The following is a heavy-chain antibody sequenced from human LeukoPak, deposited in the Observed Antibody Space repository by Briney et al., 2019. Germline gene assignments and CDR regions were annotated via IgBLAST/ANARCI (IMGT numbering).Heavy chain of an antibody. CDR1: GGSINSGSYY. J-gene: IGHJ4*02. CDR2: FYTSGHT. D-gene: IGHD3-3*01. V-gene: IGHV4-61*09. CDR3: ARGLASGYPPIPFDY. Sequence: SETLSLTCTVSGGSINSGSYYRSWIRQPAGKGLEWMGHFYTSGHTSYNPSLKSRVTISVDTSKNQFSLSLDSVTAADTAVYYCARGLASGYPPIPFDYWGQGTLVTVSS.